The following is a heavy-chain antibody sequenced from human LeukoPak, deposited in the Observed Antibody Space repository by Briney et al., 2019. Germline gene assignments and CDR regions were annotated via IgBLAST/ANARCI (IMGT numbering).Heavy chain of an antibody. Sequence: ASVKVSCKVSGYTLTELSMHWVRQAPGKGLEWMGGFDPEDGETIYAQKFQGRVTITEDTSTDTAYMELSSLRSEDTAVYYCATTSLGVGASIRDYWGQGTLVTVSS. CDR1: GYTLTELS. CDR3: ATTSLGVGASIRDY. V-gene: IGHV1-24*01. D-gene: IGHD1-26*01. J-gene: IGHJ4*02. CDR2: FDPEDGET.